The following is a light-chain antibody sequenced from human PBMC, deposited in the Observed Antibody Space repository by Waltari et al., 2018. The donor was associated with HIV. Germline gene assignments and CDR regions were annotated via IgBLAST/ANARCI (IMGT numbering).Light chain of an antibody. V-gene: IGLV1-47*01. Sequence: QSVLTQPPSASGTPGQRVTISCSGSSSNVHWYQKFPGTAPKLLIYRNNQRPSGVPDRFSGSKSGTSASLAISELRSEDEADYYCAAWGDNLSGPVLFGGGTKLTVL. J-gene: IGLJ2*01. CDR2: RNN. CDR3: AAWGDNLSGPVL. CDR1: SSN.